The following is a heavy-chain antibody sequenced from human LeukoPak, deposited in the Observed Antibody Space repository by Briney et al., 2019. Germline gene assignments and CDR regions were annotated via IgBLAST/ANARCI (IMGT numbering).Heavy chain of an antibody. V-gene: IGHV3-48*01. CDR3: ARQEVAGPLDY. CDR1: GFTFSSYS. D-gene: IGHD6-19*01. CDR2: ISSSSSTI. Sequence: PGGSLRLSCAASGFTFSSYSMNWVRQAPGKGLEWVSYISSSSSTIYYADSVKGRFTISRDNSKNTLYLQMNSLRAEDTAVYYCARQEVAGPLDYWGQGTLVTVSS. J-gene: IGHJ4*02.